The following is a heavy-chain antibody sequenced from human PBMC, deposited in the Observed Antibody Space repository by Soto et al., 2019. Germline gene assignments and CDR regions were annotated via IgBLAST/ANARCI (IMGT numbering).Heavy chain of an antibody. CDR1: EFTFSNAW. D-gene: IGHD5-18*01. CDR2: IKSKTDGGTT. J-gene: IGHJ4*02. CDR3: TTEGDTAEGTSDY. Sequence: EVQLVESGGGLVKPGGSLRLSCAASEFTFSNAWMSWVRQAPGKGLEWVGRIKSKTDGGTTDYAAPVKGRFTISRDDSKNTLYLQMNSLKTEDTAVYYCTTEGDTAEGTSDYWGQGTLVTVSS. V-gene: IGHV3-15*01.